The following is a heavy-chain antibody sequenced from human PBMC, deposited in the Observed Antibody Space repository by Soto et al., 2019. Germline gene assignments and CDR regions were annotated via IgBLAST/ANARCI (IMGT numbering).Heavy chain of an antibody. CDR1: GFTFSANA. V-gene: IGHV3-23*01. CDR2: VSGSAT. J-gene: IGHJ3*02. Sequence: EVQLLESGGGLVQPGGSLRLSCAASGFTFSANAMSWVRQAPGKGLEWVSGVSGSATYYADSVKGRFTISRDNSKNTLYLQMNSLRAEDTAVYYCARGSGAFDIWGQGTMVTVSS. CDR3: ARGSGAFDI.